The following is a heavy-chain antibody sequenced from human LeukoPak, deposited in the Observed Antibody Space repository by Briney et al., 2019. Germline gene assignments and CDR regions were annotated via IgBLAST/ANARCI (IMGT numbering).Heavy chain of an antibody. CDR2: ISSSGSTI. CDR3: ARVRSSSSWYYPFL. CDR1: GFTFSSYE. J-gene: IGHJ4*02. V-gene: IGHV3-48*03. D-gene: IGHD6-13*01. Sequence: GGSLRLSCAASGFTFSSYEMNWVRQAPGKGLEWVSYISSSGSTIYYADSVKGRFTISRDNAKNSLYLQMDSLRDEDTAVYYCARVRSSSSWYYPFLWGQGILVTVSS.